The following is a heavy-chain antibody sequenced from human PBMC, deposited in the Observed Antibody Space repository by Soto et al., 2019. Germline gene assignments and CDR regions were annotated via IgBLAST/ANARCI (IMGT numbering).Heavy chain of an antibody. CDR3: ARDTAGGHCSSTSCYDGRRYYYYYGMDV. V-gene: IGHV3-7*05. D-gene: IGHD2-2*01. J-gene: IGHJ6*02. Sequence: GGSLRLSCAASGFTFSSYWMSWVRQAPGKGLEWVANIKQDGSEKYYVDSVKGRFTISRDNAKNSRYLQMNSLRAEDTAVYYCARDTAGGHCSSTSCYDGRRYYYYYGMDVWGQGTTVTVSS. CDR1: GFTFSSYW. CDR2: IKQDGSEK.